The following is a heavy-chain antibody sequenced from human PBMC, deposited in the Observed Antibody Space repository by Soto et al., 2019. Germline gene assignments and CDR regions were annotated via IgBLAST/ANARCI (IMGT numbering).Heavy chain of an antibody. CDR3: ARAYGDPESWFDP. D-gene: IGHD4-17*01. CDR2: IYHSGST. V-gene: IGHV4-30-2*01. Sequence: QLQLQESGSGLVKPSQTLSLTCAVSGGSISSGGYSWSWIRQPPGKGLEWIGYIYHSGSTYYNPSLKSRVTISVDRSKNQFSLQLSSVTAADTAVYYCARAYGDPESWFDPWGQGTLVTVSS. CDR1: GGSISSGGYS. J-gene: IGHJ5*02.